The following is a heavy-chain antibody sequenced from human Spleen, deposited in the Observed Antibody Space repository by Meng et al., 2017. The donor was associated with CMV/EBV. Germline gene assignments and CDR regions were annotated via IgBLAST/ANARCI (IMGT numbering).Heavy chain of an antibody. CDR2: ISSSSSYI. V-gene: IGHV3-21*01. CDR3: ARALHYYGSGTLDS. D-gene: IGHD3-10*01. J-gene: IGHJ4*02. CDR1: GFTFSSYA. Sequence: GESLKISCAVSGFTFSSYAMSWVRQAPGKGLEWVSSISSSSSYIYYADSLKGRFTISRDNAKNSLYLQMHSLRAEDTAVYYCARALHYYGSGTLDSWGQGTLVTVSS.